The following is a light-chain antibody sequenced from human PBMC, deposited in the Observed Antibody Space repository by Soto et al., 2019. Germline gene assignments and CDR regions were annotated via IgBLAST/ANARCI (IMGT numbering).Light chain of an antibody. J-gene: IGKJ2*02. CDR3: QQYRSAST. V-gene: IGKV1-5*03. CDR2: KAS. CDR1: QSVSNW. Sequence: DIQMTQSPSTLSVFVGDRVTITCRASQSVSNWLAWYQQKPGKAPRLLISKASTLGIGVPSRFSGSGSGTEFTLSSSSLQPEDFATYHCQQYRSASTFGQGTKLEIK.